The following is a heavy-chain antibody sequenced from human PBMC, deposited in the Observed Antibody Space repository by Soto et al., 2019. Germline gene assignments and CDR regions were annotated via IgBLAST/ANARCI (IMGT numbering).Heavy chain of an antibody. CDR1: GGTFNSYG. D-gene: IGHD2-15*01. V-gene: IGHV1-69*05. CDR3: AIPPDNYYYHGMDV. Sequence: QVQLVQSGAEVKKPGSSVKVSCKASGGTFNSYGISWVRQASGHGLEWMGGIIPIFGTANYAQKFQGRVTITPDESTSTAYMELSSLRSEDTAVYFCAIPPDNYYYHGMDVWGQGTTVTVSS. CDR2: IIPIFGTA. J-gene: IGHJ6*02.